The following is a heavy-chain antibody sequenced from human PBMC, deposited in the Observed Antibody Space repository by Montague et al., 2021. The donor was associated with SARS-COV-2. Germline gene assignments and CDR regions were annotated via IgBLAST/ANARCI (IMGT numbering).Heavy chain of an antibody. CDR1: GGSISSSSYY. D-gene: IGHD3-22*01. V-gene: IGHV4-39*01. Sequence: SETLSLTCTVSGGSISSSSYYWGWIRQPPGKGLEWIGSIYYSGSTYYNPSLKSRVTISVDTSKNQFSLKLSSVTAADTAVYYCARLPTSYYYDSKAAPATPVAFGIWGRGTMVTVSS. CDR3: ARLPTSYYYDSKAAPATPVAFGI. J-gene: IGHJ3*02. CDR2: IYYSGST.